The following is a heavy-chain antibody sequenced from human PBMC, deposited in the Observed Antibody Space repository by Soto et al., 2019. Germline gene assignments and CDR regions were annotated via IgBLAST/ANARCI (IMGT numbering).Heavy chain of an antibody. J-gene: IGHJ4*02. D-gene: IGHD6-13*01. CDR2: IYYNGDT. CDR1: GGSISSSGYY. Sequence: SETLSLTCTVSGGSISSSGYYWGWIRQHPGKGLEWIGSIYYNGDTYYNPSLKSRVTISVDKSKNQFSLKVKSVTAADTAVYYFARQRIAAAAPCYFAYWGKGPLVTVSS. V-gene: IGHV4-39*01. CDR3: ARQRIAAAAPCYFAY.